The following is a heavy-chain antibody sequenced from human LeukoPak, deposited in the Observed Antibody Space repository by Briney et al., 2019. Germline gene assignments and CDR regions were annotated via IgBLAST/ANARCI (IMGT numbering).Heavy chain of an antibody. J-gene: IGHJ4*02. V-gene: IGHV3-30*03. CDR1: RFSFSDYD. CDR2: ISYDGSRK. CDR3: VTGSQIREAAY. Sequence: PGGSLRLSCRASRFSFSDYDMHWVRQAPGKGLEWVAVISYDGSRKHYTDSVKGRFTISRDNAKNSLYLQMNSLRAEDTAVYYCVTGSQIREAAYWGQGTLVTVSS. D-gene: IGHD3-10*01.